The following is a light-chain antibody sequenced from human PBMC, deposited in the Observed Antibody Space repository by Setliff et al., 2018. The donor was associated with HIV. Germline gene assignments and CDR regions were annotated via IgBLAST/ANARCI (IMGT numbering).Light chain of an antibody. J-gene: IGLJ1*01. Sequence: QSALTQPASVSGSPGQSITISCTGTSSDVGSYSYVSWYQQHPGKAPKLMIYDVSKRPSGVSNRYSGPKSGNTASLTISGLQAEDEADYYCCSYAGTTTFPPGVFGTGTKVTVL. CDR2: DVS. V-gene: IGLV2-23*02. CDR1: SSDVGSYSY. CDR3: CSYAGTTTFPPGV.